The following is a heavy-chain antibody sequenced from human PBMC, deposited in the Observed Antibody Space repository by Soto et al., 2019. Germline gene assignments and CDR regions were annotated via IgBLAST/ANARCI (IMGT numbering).Heavy chain of an antibody. Sequence: QLQLQESGPGLVKPSETLSLTCTVSGGSISSSSVHWGWIRQPPGKGLEWIGSIFYSGSTYYSPSLKSRVTISVDTSKNQFSLKMSSVTAADTAVYYCARRERAAGTDWWFDPWGQGTLVTVSS. D-gene: IGHD6-13*01. CDR3: ARRERAAGTDWWFDP. V-gene: IGHV4-39*01. CDR2: IFYSGST. CDR1: GGSISSSSVH. J-gene: IGHJ5*02.